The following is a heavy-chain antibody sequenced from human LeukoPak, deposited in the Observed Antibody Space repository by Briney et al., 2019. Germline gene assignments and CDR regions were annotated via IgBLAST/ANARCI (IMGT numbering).Heavy chain of an antibody. CDR2: ISGSGGST. V-gene: IGHV3-23*01. D-gene: IGHD3-22*01. Sequence: RSGGSLRLSCAASGFTFSSYAMSWVRQAPGKGLEWVSAISGSGGSTYYADSVKGRFTISRDNSKNTLYLQMNSLRAEDTAVYYCAREASYYYDSSGLDYWGQGTLVTVSS. CDR3: AREASYYYDSSGLDY. J-gene: IGHJ4*02. CDR1: GFTFSSYA.